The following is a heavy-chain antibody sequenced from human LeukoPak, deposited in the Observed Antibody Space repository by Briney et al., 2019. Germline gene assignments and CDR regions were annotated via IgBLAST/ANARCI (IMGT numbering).Heavy chain of an antibody. J-gene: IGHJ4*02. D-gene: IGHD1-26*01. CDR1: GFTFSSYS. CDR3: AKDEGALVPYYFDY. CDR2: ISSSSSYI. Sequence: GGSLRLSCAASGFTFSSYSMNWVRQAPGKGLEWVSSISSSSSYIYYADSVKGRFTISRDNAKNSLYLQMNSLRAEDTAAYYCAKDEGALVPYYFDYWGQGTLVTVSS. V-gene: IGHV3-21*01.